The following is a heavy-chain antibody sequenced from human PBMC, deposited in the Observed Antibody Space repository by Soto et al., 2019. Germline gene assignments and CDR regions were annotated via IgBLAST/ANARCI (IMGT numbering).Heavy chain of an antibody. CDR2: LSRSGNTI. J-gene: IGHJ3*02. CDR3: ARRSGWYVADAFDM. CDR1: GFTFGDYE. V-gene: IGHV3-11*01. Sequence: QVQLVESGGGLVQPGGSLRLSCAASGFTFGDYEMSWIRQAAGEGPERVSFLSRSGNTIHYADSVTGRFSISRDNAENSLYLQMESLGGEDTATYFCARRSGWYVADAFDMWGQGTIVTVS. D-gene: IGHD6-19*01.